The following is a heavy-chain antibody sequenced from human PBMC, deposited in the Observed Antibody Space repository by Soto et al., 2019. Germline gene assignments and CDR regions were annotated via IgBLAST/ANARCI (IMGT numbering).Heavy chain of an antibody. Sequence: TLSLTCAVYGGSFSGYYWSWIRQPPGEGLEWIGGINHSGSTNYNPSPKSRVTISIDTSKNQFSLKLSSVTAGDTAVYYCARGEVVVEPAATTYYYYGDVWGKGPTVTVSS. CDR3: ARGEVVVEPAATTYYYYGDV. CDR1: GGSFSGYY. V-gene: IGHV4-34*01. J-gene: IGHJ6*03. CDR2: INHSGST. D-gene: IGHD2-2*01.